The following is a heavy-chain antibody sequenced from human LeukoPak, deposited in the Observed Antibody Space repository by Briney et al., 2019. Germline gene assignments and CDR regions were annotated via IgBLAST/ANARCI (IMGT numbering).Heavy chain of an antibody. J-gene: IGHJ4*02. Sequence: PGGSLRLSCAASGFTFSNYAMNWVRQAPGKGLEWVSVISGSGYSTYYADSVKGRFTISRDNSKNTMYLQTNSLRAEGTAVYYWSKSHGYYADYFQYWGQGTLVTVSS. D-gene: IGHD4-17*01. CDR1: GFTFSNYA. V-gene: IGHV3-23*01. CDR2: ISGSGYST. CDR3: SKSHGYYADYFQY.